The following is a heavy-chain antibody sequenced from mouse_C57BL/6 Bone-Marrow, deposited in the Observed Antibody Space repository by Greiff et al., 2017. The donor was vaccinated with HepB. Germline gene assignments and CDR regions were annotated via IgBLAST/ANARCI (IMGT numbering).Heavy chain of an antibody. CDR2: IYPGNGDT. V-gene: IGHV1-12*01. D-gene: IGHD2-5*01. CDR3: ARTVAYYSNPYAMDY. CDR1: GYTFTSYN. J-gene: IGHJ4*01. Sequence: LQQSGAELVRPGASVKMSCKASGYTFTSYNMHWVKQTPRQGLEWIGAIYPGNGDTSYNQKFKGKATLTVDKSSSTAYMQLSSLTSEDSAVYFCARTVAYYSNPYAMDYWGQGTSVTVSS.